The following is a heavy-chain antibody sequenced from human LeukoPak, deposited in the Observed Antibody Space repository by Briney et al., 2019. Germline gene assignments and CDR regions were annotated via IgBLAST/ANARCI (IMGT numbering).Heavy chain of an antibody. Sequence: GASVKVSCKASGYTFTSYGISWVRQAPGQGLEWMGIINPSGGSTSYAQKLQGRVTVTRDTSTSTVHMELSSLRSEDTAVYYCARDRDYGGIIDAFDIWGQGTMVTVSS. CDR1: GYTFTSYG. J-gene: IGHJ3*02. CDR3: ARDRDYGGIIDAFDI. CDR2: INPSGGST. D-gene: IGHD4-23*01. V-gene: IGHV1-46*01.